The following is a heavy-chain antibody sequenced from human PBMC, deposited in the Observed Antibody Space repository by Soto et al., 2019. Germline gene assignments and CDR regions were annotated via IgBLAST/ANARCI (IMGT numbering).Heavy chain of an antibody. J-gene: IGHJ6*02. Sequence: GSSVKVSCKASGGTFGSYAITSVRQSPGQWLERLGGIIPIFGTANYAQKFQGRVTITADKSTSTAYMELSSLRSEDTAVYYCARDGKRSSTSCYTYYYYGKDVWGQGTTDTVSS. D-gene: IGHD2-2*02. CDR1: GGTFGSYA. V-gene: IGHV1-69*06. CDR3: ARDGKRSSTSCYTYYYYGKDV. CDR2: IIPIFGTA.